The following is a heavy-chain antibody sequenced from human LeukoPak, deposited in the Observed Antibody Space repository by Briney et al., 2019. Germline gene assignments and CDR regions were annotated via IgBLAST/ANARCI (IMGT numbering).Heavy chain of an antibody. CDR3: ARRGYSYGSPFDY. CDR1: GYSISTGYY. J-gene: IGHJ4*02. D-gene: IGHD5-18*01. CDR2: IYHSGNA. V-gene: IGHV4-38-2*01. Sequence: SETLSLTCAGSGYSISTGYYWGWIRQPPGKGLEWIGNIYHSGNAYYNPSLKSRVTISVGTSKNQFSLKLSSVTAADTAVYYCARRGYSYGSPFDYWGQGTLVTVSS.